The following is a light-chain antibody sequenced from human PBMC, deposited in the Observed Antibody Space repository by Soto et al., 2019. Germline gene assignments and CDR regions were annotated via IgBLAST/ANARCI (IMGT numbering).Light chain of an antibody. CDR3: QQFLSYPIT. Sequence: AIQVTQSPSSLSASVGDRVTITCRASQAIRGALAWYQHKPGKPPKLLIYDVSSLQSGVPSRFSGSGSGTEFTLTISSLQPEDFGTYYCQQFLSYPITFGHGTRLEIK. V-gene: IGKV1-13*02. J-gene: IGKJ5*01. CDR2: DVS. CDR1: QAIRGA.